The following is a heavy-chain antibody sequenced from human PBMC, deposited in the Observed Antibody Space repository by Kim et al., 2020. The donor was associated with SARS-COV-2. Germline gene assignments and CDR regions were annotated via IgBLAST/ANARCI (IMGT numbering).Heavy chain of an antibody. J-gene: IGHJ4*02. CDR1: GGSISSSSYY. CDR2: IYYSGST. CDR3: ARSSTVTTDFDY. D-gene: IGHD4-17*01. V-gene: IGHV4-39*07. Sequence: SETLSLTCTVSGGSISSSSYYWGWIRQPPGKGLEWIGSIYYSGSTYYNPSLKSRVTISVDTSKNQFSLKLSSVTAADTAVYYCARSSTVTTDFDYWGQGTLVTVSS.